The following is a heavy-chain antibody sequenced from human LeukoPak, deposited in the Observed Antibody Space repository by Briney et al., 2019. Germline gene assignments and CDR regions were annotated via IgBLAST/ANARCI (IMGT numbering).Heavy chain of an antibody. CDR1: GFTFSSYD. CDR2: IGTAGDT. D-gene: IGHD6-13*01. J-gene: IGHJ4*02. CDR3: ARGAAAGNADY. Sequence: PGGSLRLSCAASGFTFSSYDMHWVRQATGKGLEWVSAIGTAGDTYYPGSVKGRFTISRENAKNSLYLQMNSLRAGDTAVYYCARGAAAGNADYWGQGTLVTVSS. V-gene: IGHV3-13*04.